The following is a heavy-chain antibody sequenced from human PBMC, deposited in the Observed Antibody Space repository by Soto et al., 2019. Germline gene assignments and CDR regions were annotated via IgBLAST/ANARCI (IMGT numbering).Heavy chain of an antibody. CDR1: AFTFDDYA. CDR3: AKQLVPKNNYYYRMNV. V-gene: IGHV3-9*01. J-gene: IGHJ6*02. Sequence: EVQLVESGGGLVQPGRSLRLSCAASAFTFDDYAMHWVRQLPGKGLEWVSGLSWNGRTIGYADPVKGRFTISRDNAKNSLYLQRNSLRVEDTALYYCAKQLVPKNNYYYRMNVWGQGATVTVSS. D-gene: IGHD1-1*01. CDR2: LSWNGRTI.